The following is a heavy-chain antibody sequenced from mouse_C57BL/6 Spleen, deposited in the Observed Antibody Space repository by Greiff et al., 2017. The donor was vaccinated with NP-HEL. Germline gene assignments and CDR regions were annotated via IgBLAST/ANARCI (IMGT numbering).Heavy chain of an antibody. Sequence: EVKLMESGGGLVQPGGSLKLSCAASGFTFSDYGMAWVRQAPRKGPEWVAFISNLAYSIYYADTVTGRFTISRENAKNTLYLEMSSLRSEDTAMYYCARQGRDYDWFAYWGQGTLVTVSA. CDR2: ISNLAYSI. J-gene: IGHJ3*01. D-gene: IGHD2-4*01. V-gene: IGHV5-15*01. CDR1: GFTFSDYG. CDR3: ARQGRDYDWFAY.